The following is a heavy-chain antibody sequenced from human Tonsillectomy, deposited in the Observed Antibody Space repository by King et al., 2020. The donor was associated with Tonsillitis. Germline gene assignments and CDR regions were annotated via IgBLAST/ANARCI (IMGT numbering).Heavy chain of an antibody. Sequence: VQLVQSGAEMKKPGASVRVSCKASGNSFSVNDINWVRQAPGQGLEWMGWMNPNSGNTGYSPSFQGRVAMTMDTSTRTAYMDLNNLRSEDTAVYYCARVGGPVFSGGFVYWGQGSLVTVSS. V-gene: IGHV1-8*02. D-gene: IGHD2-15*01. CDR1: GNSFSVND. J-gene: IGHJ4*02. CDR2: MNPNSGNT. CDR3: ARVGGPVFSGGFVY.